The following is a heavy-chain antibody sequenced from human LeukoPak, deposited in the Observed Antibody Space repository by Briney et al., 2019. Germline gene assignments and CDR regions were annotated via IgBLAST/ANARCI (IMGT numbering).Heavy chain of an antibody. D-gene: IGHD3-16*02. V-gene: IGHV1-46*01. J-gene: IGHJ4*02. Sequence: ASVKVSCKASGYTFTSYYMHWVRQAPGQGLEWMGIINPSGGSTSYAQKFQGRVTMTRDTSTSTVYMELSSLRSEDTAVYYCAGDLYVWGSYRRTDVFDYWGQGTLVTVSS. CDR3: AGDLYVWGSYRRTDVFDY. CDR2: INPSGGST. CDR1: GYTFTSYY.